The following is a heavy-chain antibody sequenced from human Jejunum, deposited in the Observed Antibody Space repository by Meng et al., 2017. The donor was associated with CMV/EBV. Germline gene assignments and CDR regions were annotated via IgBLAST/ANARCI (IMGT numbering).Heavy chain of an antibody. J-gene: IGHJ4*02. Sequence: GYFFNEYWIAWVRQVPGKGLEWMGIIFPRAADTRYSPSFEGQVTISADTSTRTAYLQWSSLKASDTAIYYCARADWAWVTPYYLDFWGRGTLVTVSS. CDR3: ARADWAWVTPYYLDF. CDR1: GYFFNEYW. D-gene: IGHD2-21*02. CDR2: IFPRAADT. V-gene: IGHV5-51*01.